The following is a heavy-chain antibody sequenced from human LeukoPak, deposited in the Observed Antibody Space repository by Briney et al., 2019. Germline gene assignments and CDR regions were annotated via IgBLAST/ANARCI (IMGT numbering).Heavy chain of an antibody. CDR2: IYYSGST. D-gene: IGHD3-10*01. J-gene: IGHJ4*02. Sequence: SETLSLTCTVSGGSISSSSYYWGWIRQPPGKGLEWIGSIYYSGSTYYNPSLKSRVTTSVDTSKNQFSLKLSSVTAADTAVYYCARRPYYYGSGSQFDYWGQGTLVTVSS. V-gene: IGHV4-39*01. CDR1: GGSISSSSYY. CDR3: ARRPYYYGSGSQFDY.